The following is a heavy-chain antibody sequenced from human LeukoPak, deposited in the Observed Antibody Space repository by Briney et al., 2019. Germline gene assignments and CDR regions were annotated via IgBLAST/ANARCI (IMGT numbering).Heavy chain of an antibody. CDR2: IRFDGSKK. Sequence: GGSLRLSCAASGFIFSSYGMHWVRQSPGKGLEWVAIIRFDGSKKYYSDSVRGRFTISRDNSNSTLYLQMNSLRAEDTAVYYCAREEQLVVEHFDFWGQGTLVTVSS. CDR1: GFIFSSYG. J-gene: IGHJ4*02. V-gene: IGHV3-33*01. CDR3: AREEQLVVEHFDF. D-gene: IGHD6-13*01.